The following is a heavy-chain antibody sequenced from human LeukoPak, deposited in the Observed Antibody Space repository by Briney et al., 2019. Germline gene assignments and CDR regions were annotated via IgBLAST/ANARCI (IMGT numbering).Heavy chain of an antibody. Sequence: PGGSLRLSCAASGFTFSSYAMSWVRQAPGKGLEWVSAISGSGGSGGSTYYADSVKGRFTISRDNSKNTPYLEMNSLRAEDTAVYYCAKATGSKNYYGMDDWGQGTTVTVSS. CDR3: AKATGSKNYYGMDD. V-gene: IGHV3-23*01. J-gene: IGHJ6*02. CDR2: ISGSGGSGGST. CDR1: GFTFSSYA. D-gene: IGHD1-26*01.